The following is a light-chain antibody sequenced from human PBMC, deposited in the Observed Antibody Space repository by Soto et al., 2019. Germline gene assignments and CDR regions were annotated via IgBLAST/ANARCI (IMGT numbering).Light chain of an antibody. CDR3: SSYTSSIS. V-gene: IGLV2-14*01. Sequence: QSVLTQPASVSGSPGQLITISCTGTSSDVGGYNYVSWYQQHPGKAPKLMIYDVNTRPSGVSNRFSGSKSGNTASLTISGLQAEDEADYYCSSYTSSISFGGGTKLTVL. J-gene: IGLJ2*01. CDR1: SSDVGGYNY. CDR2: DVN.